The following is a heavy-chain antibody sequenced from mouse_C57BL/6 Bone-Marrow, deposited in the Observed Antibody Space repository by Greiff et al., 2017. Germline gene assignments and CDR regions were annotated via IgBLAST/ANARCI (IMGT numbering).Heavy chain of an antibody. J-gene: IGHJ2*01. CDR3: ARGGDYGGYYFDY. D-gene: IGHD2-4*01. Sequence: VKLQESGAELVKPGASVKMSCKASGYTFTTYPIEWMKQNHGQSLEWIGNFHPYNDDTKYNEKFKGKATLTVEKSSSTVYLELSRLTSDDSAVYYCARGGDYGGYYFDYWGKGTTLTVSS. CDR2: FHPYNDDT. V-gene: IGHV1-47*01. CDR1: GYTFTTYP.